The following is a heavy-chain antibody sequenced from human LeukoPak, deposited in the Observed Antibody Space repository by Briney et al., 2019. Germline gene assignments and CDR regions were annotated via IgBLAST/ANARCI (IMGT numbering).Heavy chain of an antibody. V-gene: IGHV4-39*01. CDR1: GGSISSSSYY. CDR3: ARGNCSSTSCSPPDY. CDR2: IYYSGST. Sequence: SETLSLTCTVSGGSISSSSYYWGWIRQPPGKGLEWIGSIYYSGSTYYNPSFKSRVTISVDTSKNQFSLKLSSVTAADTAVYYCARGNCSSTSCSPPDYWGQGTLVTVSS. J-gene: IGHJ4*02. D-gene: IGHD2-2*01.